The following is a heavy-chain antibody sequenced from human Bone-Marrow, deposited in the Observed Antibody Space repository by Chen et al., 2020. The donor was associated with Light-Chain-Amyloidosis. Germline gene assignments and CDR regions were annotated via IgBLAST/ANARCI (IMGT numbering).Heavy chain of an antibody. V-gene: IGHV6-1*01. Sequence: VRQSPSRGLEWLGRTYYRSKWYSDYATSVKSRITIRPDTSKNQFSLQLKSMTPEDTALYYCARIHDDFWSGAFDIWGQGTVVTVSS. J-gene: IGHJ3*02. D-gene: IGHD3-3*01. CDR3: ARIHDDFWSGAFDI. CDR2: TYYRSKWYS.